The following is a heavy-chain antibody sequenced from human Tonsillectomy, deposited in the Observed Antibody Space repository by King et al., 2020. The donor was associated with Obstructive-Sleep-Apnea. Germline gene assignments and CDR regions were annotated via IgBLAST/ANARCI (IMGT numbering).Heavy chain of an antibody. CDR2: ISGSGGST. CDR3: ACRPPYYYDSSGYPNYFDY. J-gene: IGHJ4*02. D-gene: IGHD3-22*01. CDR1: GFTFSSYA. Sequence: VQLVESGGGLVQPGGSLRLSCAASGFTFSSYAMSWVRQAPGKGLEWVSAISGSGGSTYYADSVKGRFTISRDNSKNTLYLQMNSLRAEDTAVYYCACRPPYYYDSSGYPNYFDYWGQGTLVTVSS. V-gene: IGHV3-23*04.